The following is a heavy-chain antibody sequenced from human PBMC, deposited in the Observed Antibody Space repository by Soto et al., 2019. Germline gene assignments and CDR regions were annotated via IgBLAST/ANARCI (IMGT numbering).Heavy chain of an antibody. CDR1: SGSISSSNW. D-gene: IGHD7-27*01. V-gene: IGHV4-4*02. Sequence: QVQLQESGPGLVKPSGTLSLTCAVSSGSISSSNWWSWVRQPPGKGLEWIGEIYHSGSTNYNPSLKSRVTRSVDKSKNQFSLKLSSVTAADTAGYYSARKDWGDAFDIWGQGTMVTVSA. J-gene: IGHJ3*02. CDR3: ARKDWGDAFDI. CDR2: IYHSGST.